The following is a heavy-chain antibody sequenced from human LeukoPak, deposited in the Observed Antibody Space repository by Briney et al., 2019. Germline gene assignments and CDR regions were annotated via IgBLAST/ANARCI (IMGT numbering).Heavy chain of an antibody. Sequence: PGGSLRLSCAASGFTFDDYAMQWVRRAPGKGLEWVSGISWNSGSIGYADSVKGRFTISRDNAKNSLYLQMNSQRAEDTALYYCAKDGGGDYYDSSGYYYWGQGTLVTVSS. CDR1: GFTFDDYA. CDR3: AKDGGGDYYDSSGYYY. J-gene: IGHJ4*02. CDR2: ISWNSGSI. D-gene: IGHD3-22*01. V-gene: IGHV3-9*01.